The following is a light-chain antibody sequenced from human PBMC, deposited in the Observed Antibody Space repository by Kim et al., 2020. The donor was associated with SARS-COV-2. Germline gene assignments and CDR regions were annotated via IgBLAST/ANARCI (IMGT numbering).Light chain of an antibody. CDR2: KAS. J-gene: IGKJ1*01. V-gene: IGKV1-5*03. CDR1: QSVGNW. Sequence: DIQMTQSPSTLSASVGDRVTLRCRASQSVGNWLAWFQQKPGKAPNLLIYKASTLDSGVPSRFSGSGSGTEFTLTISSLQPDDFATYYCQQYGSSWTFGQGTKVDIK. CDR3: QQYGSSWT.